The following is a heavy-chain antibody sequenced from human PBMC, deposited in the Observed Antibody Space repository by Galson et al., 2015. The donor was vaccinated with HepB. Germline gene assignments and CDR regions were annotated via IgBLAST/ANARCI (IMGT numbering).Heavy chain of an antibody. CDR2: IIPILGIA. CDR1: GGTFSSYT. D-gene: IGHD2-2*02. V-gene: IGHV1-69*04. J-gene: IGHJ6*02. CDR3: ARDRGYCSSTSCYIGYYYYGMDV. Sequence: SVKVSCKASGGTFSSYTISWVRQAPGQGLEWMGRIIPILGIANYAQKFQGRVTITADKSTSTAYMELSSLRSEDTAVYYCARDRGYCSSTSCYIGYYYYGMDVWGQGTTVTVSS.